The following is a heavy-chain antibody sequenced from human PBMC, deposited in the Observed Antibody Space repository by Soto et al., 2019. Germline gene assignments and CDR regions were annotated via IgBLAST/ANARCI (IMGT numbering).Heavy chain of an antibody. CDR3: AREPGAVDYGMDV. J-gene: IGHJ6*02. D-gene: IGHD2-15*01. Sequence: EVRLVESGGGLVQPGWSLRLSCAASGFTFSSYWMHWVRQAPGKGLVWVSRINNDGSGTHYADSVKGRFTISRDNAKTTLYLQMNSLRAEDTAVYYCAREPGAVDYGMDVWGQGTTVTVSS. V-gene: IGHV3-74*01. CDR1: GFTFSSYW. CDR2: INNDGSGT.